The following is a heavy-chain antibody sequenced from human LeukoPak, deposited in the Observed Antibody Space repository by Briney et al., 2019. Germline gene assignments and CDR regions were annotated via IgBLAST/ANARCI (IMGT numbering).Heavy chain of an antibody. CDR2: INHSGST. J-gene: IGHJ4*02. CDR3: ARVGYSGSYFINLSFDY. D-gene: IGHD1-26*01. CDR1: GGSFSGYY. V-gene: IGHV4-34*01. Sequence: SETLSLTCAVYGGSFSGYYWSWIRQPPGKGLEWIGEINHSGSTNYNPSLKSRVTISVDTSKNQFSLKLSCVTAADTAVYYCARVGYSGSYFINLSFDYWGQGTLVTVSS.